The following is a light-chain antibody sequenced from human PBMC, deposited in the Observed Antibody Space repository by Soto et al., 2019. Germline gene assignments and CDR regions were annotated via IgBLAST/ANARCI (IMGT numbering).Light chain of an antibody. CDR1: QSVSSSY. CDR3: HQYDNWPKT. Sequence: EIVLTQSPGTLSLSPGERAPLSCRASQSVSSSYLAWYQQKPGQAPRLLIYGASTRATGIPARFSGSGSGTEFTLTISSLQSEDFAVYYCHQYDNWPKTFGQGTRLEIK. V-gene: IGKV3-15*01. CDR2: GAS. J-gene: IGKJ5*01.